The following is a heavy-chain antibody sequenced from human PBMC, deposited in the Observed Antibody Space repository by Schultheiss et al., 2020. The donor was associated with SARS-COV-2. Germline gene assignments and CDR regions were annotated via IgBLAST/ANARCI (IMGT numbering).Heavy chain of an antibody. V-gene: IGHV3-15*01. Sequence: GGSLRLSCTASGFTFGDYAMSWVRQAPGKGLEWVGRIKSKTDGGTTDYAAPVKGRFTISRDDSKNTLYLQMNSLKTEDTAVYYCTTEGDYDFWSGYYGPNFDYWGQGTLVTVSS. D-gene: IGHD3-3*01. CDR1: GFTFGDYA. CDR2: IKSKTDGGTT. CDR3: TTEGDYDFWSGYYGPNFDY. J-gene: IGHJ4*02.